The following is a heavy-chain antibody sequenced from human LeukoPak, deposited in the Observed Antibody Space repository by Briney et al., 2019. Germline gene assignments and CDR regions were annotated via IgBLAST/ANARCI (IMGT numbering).Heavy chain of an antibody. CDR2: ISWSSGSI. V-gene: IGHV3-9*01. J-gene: IGHJ4*02. CDR3: AKVRGYSYGPFDY. D-gene: IGHD5-18*01. CDR1: GFTFDDYA. Sequence: PGGSLRLSCAASGFTFDDYAMHWVRQAPGKGLEWVSGISWSSGSIGYADSVKGRFTISRDNAKNSLYLQMNSLRAEDTALYYCAKVRGYSYGPFDYWGQGTLVTVSS.